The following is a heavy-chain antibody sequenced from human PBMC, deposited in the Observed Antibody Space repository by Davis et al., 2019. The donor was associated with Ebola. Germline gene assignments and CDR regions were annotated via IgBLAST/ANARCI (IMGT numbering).Heavy chain of an antibody. CDR1: GFTFSGSA. CDR2: FRSKAHRYAT. CDR3: TSTTNLIDY. Sequence: GESLKISCAASGFTFSGSAMPWVRQASGKGLEWVGRFRSKAHRYATAYAASVKGRFTISRDDSKNTAYLQMNSLKTEDTAVYYCTSTTNLIDYWGQGTLVTVSS. J-gene: IGHJ4*02. V-gene: IGHV3-73*01. D-gene: IGHD1-26*01.